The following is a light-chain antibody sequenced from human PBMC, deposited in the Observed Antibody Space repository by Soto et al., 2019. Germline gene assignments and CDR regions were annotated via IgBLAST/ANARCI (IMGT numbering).Light chain of an antibody. V-gene: IGKV1-5*03. J-gene: IGKJ2*01. CDR2: KAS. CDR3: QQYNSYSYT. CDR1: QGISSY. Sequence: DIQMTQSPSTLSASVGDRVTIACRASQGISSYLAWYQQKPGKAPNLLIYKASNLASGVPSRFTGGGSGTDFTLTINSLQPDDSATYFCQQYNSYSYTLGQGTKVDIK.